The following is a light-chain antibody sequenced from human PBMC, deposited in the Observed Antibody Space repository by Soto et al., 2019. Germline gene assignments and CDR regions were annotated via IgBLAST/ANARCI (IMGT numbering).Light chain of an antibody. CDR3: DSYASSTTYS. Sequence: QSALTQPASVSDSPGQSITISCTGTSSDVGGSNFVSWYQHHPGKPPKLIIYDVANRPSEVPNRFSSSKSGSTASLIISRLQTEDEADYYCDSYASSTTYSFGNGTKVTVL. J-gene: IGLJ1*01. CDR2: DVA. CDR1: SSDVGGSNF. V-gene: IGLV2-14*01.